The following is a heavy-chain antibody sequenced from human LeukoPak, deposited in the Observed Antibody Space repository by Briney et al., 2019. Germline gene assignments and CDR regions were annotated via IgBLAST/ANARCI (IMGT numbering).Heavy chain of an antibody. Sequence: GGSLRLSCAASGFTFSNYAMTWVRQAPGKGLEWVSSMSGSGGSTDYADSVKGRFTISRDDAKNSLYLQMNSLGAEDTAVYYCARAPSGFNYAFDYWGQGTLVAVSS. CDR2: MSGSGGST. CDR1: GFTFSNYA. CDR3: ARAPSGFNYAFDY. J-gene: IGHJ4*02. V-gene: IGHV3-23*01. D-gene: IGHD5-18*01.